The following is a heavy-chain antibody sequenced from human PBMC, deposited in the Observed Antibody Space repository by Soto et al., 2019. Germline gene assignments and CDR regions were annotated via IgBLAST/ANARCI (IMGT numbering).Heavy chain of an antibody. Sequence: GASVKVSCKASGYTFTSYYMHWVRQAPGQGLEWMGIINLSGGSTSYAQKFQGRVTMTRDTATSTVYMELSCLRSEDTAVYYCAGAGTFDYWGQGTLVTVSS. CDR2: INLSGGST. CDR1: GYTFTSYY. V-gene: IGHV1-46*01. CDR3: AGAGTFDY. J-gene: IGHJ4*02. D-gene: IGHD6-13*01.